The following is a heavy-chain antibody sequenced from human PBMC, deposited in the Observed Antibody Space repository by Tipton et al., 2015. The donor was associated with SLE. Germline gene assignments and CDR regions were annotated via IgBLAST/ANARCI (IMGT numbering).Heavy chain of an antibody. J-gene: IGHJ4*02. CDR1: GGSFSGYY. D-gene: IGHD3-22*01. CDR2: ISHTGNT. Sequence: TLSLTCAVYGGSFSGYYWTWIRQPPGKGLEWIGEISHTGNTDYNPSLESRVTIAVDTSKNQFPLKLSSVTAADTAVYYCARISKWLLPHLDYWGQGTLVTVSS. CDR3: ARISKWLLPHLDY. V-gene: IGHV4-34*01.